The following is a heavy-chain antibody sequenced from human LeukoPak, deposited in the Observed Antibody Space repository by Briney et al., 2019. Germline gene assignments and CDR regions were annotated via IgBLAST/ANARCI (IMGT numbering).Heavy chain of an antibody. J-gene: IGHJ5*02. D-gene: IGHD2-2*01. Sequence: ASVKVSCKASGYTFTSYGISWVRQAPGQGLEWMGWISAYNGNTNYARKLQGRVTMTTDTSTSTAYMELRSLRSDDTAVYYCARLGYCSSTSCLSWFDPWGQGTLVTVSS. V-gene: IGHV1-18*01. CDR3: ARLGYCSSTSCLSWFDP. CDR1: GYTFTSYG. CDR2: ISAYNGNT.